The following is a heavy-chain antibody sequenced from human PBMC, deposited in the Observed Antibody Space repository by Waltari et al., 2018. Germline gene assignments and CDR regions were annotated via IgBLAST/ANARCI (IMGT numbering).Heavy chain of an antibody. Sequence: QVQLVESGGGVVQPGRSLRLSCAASGFTFSSYAMQWVRQAPGKGLGWVAVISYDGSNKYYADSVKGRFTNSRDNSKNTLYLQMNSLRAEDTAVYYCHLWGGLNAFDIWGQGTMVTVSS. CDR2: ISYDGSNK. D-gene: IGHD3-3*02. CDR1: GFTFSSYA. CDR3: HLWGGLNAFDI. V-gene: IGHV3-30-3*01. J-gene: IGHJ3*02.